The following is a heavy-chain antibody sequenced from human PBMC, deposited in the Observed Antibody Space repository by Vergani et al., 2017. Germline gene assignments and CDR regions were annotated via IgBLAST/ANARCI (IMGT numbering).Heavy chain of an antibody. V-gene: IGHV3-23*04. J-gene: IGHJ4*02. Sequence: VQLVESGGGVVQPGKSLRLSCAASGFTFSSYAMSWVRQAPGKGLEWVSAISGSGGSTYYADSVKGRFTISRDNSKNTLYLQMNSLRAEDTAVYYCAKDSRQLGSVDYWGQGTLVTVSS. D-gene: IGHD6-6*01. CDR2: ISGSGGST. CDR3: AKDSRQLGSVDY. CDR1: GFTFSSYA.